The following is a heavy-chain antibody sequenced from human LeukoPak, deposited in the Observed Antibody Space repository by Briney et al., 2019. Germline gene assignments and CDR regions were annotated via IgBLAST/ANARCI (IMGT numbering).Heavy chain of an antibody. J-gene: IGHJ4*02. D-gene: IGHD6-19*01. CDR2: ISYDGSNK. CDR1: GFTFSSYA. V-gene: IGHV3-30*04. CDR3: ARPPPTSSGWYFDY. Sequence: GRSLRLSCAASGFTFSSYAMHWVRLAPGKGLEWVAVISYDGSNKYYADSVKGRFTISRDNSKNTLYLQMNSLRAEDTAVYYCARPPPTSSGWYFDYWGQGTLVTVSS.